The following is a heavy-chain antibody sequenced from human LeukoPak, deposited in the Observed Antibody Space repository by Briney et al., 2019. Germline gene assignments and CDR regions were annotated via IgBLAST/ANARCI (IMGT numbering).Heavy chain of an antibody. CDR2: WNSGSI. V-gene: IGHV3-9*03. CDR3: AKDERIAVAGTFFDY. D-gene: IGHD6-19*01. J-gene: IGHJ4*02. Sequence: WNSGSIGYADSVKGRFTISRDNAKNSLYLQMNSLRAEDMALYYCAKDERIAVAGTFFDYWGQGTLVTVSS.